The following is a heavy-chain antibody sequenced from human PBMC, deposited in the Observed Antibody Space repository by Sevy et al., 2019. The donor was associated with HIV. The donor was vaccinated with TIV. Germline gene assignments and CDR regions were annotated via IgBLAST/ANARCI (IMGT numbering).Heavy chain of an antibody. V-gene: IGHV3-49*04. CDR2: LKNKARGGTL. CDR1: GFSFGDYA. D-gene: IGHD1-1*01. Sequence: GGSRRLSCTASGFSFGDYAMNWVRQAPGKGLEWVAFLKNKARGGTLDHAASVKGRFTISRDDSKSIVYLQMNDLRTEDTGVYYCTRWKGALSIFDYSGQGALVTVSS. CDR3: TRWKGALSIFDY. J-gene: IGHJ4*02.